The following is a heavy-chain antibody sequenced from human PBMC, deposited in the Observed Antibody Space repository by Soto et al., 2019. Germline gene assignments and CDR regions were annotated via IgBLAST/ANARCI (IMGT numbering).Heavy chain of an antibody. CDR2: IYSGDSDT. D-gene: IGHD3-16*01. V-gene: IGHV5-51*01. J-gene: IGHJ6*02. CDR3: ARQGSNGAYVYFEMYV. Sequence: SPKTHCQGPECSFNSLCMGWVRQMPGKGLEWIGMIYSGDSDTPYSPSLEGQVAISGDKSISTAYLQWSSLKASDSAKYYCARQGSNGAYVYFEMYVWGQGTTV. CDR1: ECSFNSLC.